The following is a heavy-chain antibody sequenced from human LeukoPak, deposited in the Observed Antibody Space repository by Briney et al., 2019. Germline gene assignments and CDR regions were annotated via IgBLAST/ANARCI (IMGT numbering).Heavy chain of an antibody. D-gene: IGHD3-9*01. J-gene: IGHJ4*02. V-gene: IGHV3-23*01. CDR2: ISGSGGST. CDR1: GFTFSSYA. CDR3: AKDKPGHYDILTGELDY. Sequence: GGSLRLSCAASGFTFSSYAMSWVRQAPGKGLEWVSAISGSGGSTYYADSVKGRFTISRDNSKNTLYLQMNSLRAEDTAVYYCAKDKPGHYDILTGELDYWGQGTLVTVSP.